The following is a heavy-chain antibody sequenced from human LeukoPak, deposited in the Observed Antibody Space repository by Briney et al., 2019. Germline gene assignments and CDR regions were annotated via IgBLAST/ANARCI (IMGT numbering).Heavy chain of an antibody. Sequence: ASVTVSCKASGGTFSSYAISWVRQAPGQGLEWMGGIIPIFGTANYAQKFQGRVTITTDESTSTAYMELSSLRSEDTAVYYCARDLNTYYYDSSARSAFDIWGQGTMVTVSS. CDR3: ARDLNTYYYDSSARSAFDI. CDR2: IIPIFGTA. D-gene: IGHD3-22*01. J-gene: IGHJ3*02. CDR1: GGTFSSYA. V-gene: IGHV1-69*05.